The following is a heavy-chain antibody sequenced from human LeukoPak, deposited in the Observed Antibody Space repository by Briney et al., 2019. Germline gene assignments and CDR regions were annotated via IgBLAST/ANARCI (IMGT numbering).Heavy chain of an antibody. CDR2: IIPILGIA. CDR1: GGTFSSYA. Sequence: SVKVSCKASGGTFSSYAISWVRQAPGQGLEWMGRIIPILGIANYAQKFQGRVTITADKSTSTAYMELSSLRSEDTAVYYCASGSPNWSYYFDYWGQGTLVTVSS. D-gene: IGHD1-20*01. CDR3: ASGSPNWSYYFDY. J-gene: IGHJ4*02. V-gene: IGHV1-69*04.